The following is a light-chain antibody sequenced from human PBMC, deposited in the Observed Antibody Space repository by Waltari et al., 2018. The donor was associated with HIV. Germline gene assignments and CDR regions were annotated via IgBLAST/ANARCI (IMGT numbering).Light chain of an antibody. CDR3: QSYDSNVKGV. V-gene: IGLV1-40*01. Sequence: QSLLTQLPSLSGAPGQRVTISGTGHSPHIGKGSYVHWYQQFPGTAPKLLIYANSNRPSGVPDRFSGSKSGAAASLAIAGLQFEDEADYYCQSYDSNVKGVFGGGTKLTVL. J-gene: IGLJ2*01. CDR1: SPHIGKGSY. CDR2: ANS.